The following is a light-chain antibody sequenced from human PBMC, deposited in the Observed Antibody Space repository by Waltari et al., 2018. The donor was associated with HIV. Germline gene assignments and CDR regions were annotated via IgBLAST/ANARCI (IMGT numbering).Light chain of an antibody. Sequence: QLVLTQSPSASASLGASVKLTCTLSSGHSSYAIAWHQQQPEKGPRYLMKLNSDGSHSKGDGIPDRFSGSSSGAERYLTISSLQSEDEADYYCATWDDSLYGMFGGGTKLTV. CDR3: ATWDDSLYGM. CDR1: SGHSSYA. J-gene: IGLJ3*02. CDR2: LNSDGSH. V-gene: IGLV4-69*01.